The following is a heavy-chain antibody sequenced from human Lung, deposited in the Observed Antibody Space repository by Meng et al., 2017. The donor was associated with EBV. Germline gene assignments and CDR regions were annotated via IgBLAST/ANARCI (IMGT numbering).Heavy chain of an antibody. CDR3: ARGKPVAPFDY. D-gene: IGHD4-23*01. V-gene: IGHV4-34*01. CDR2: INHSGST. Sequence: QVQLQQWAGGLLKPSALLLLSCAVYGGSFSGYYWSWIRQPPGKGLEWIGEINHSGSTNYNPSLKSRVTISVDTSKNQFSLKLSSVTAADTAVYYCARGKPVAPFDYWGQGTLVTVSS. J-gene: IGHJ4*02. CDR1: GGSFSGYY.